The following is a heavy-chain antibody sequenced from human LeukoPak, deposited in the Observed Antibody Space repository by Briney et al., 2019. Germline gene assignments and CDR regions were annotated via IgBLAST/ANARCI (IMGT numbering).Heavy chain of an antibody. D-gene: IGHD3-22*01. CDR2: IYYSGST. CDR3: ARGGTVVVITEFDY. V-gene: IGHV4-59*12. Sequence: SETLSLTCTVSGGSISNYYWSWIRQPPGKGLEWIGYIYYSGSTNYNPSLKSRVTISVDTSKNQFSLKLSSVTAADTAVYYCARGGTVVVITEFDYWGQGTLVTVSS. CDR1: GGSISNYY. J-gene: IGHJ4*02.